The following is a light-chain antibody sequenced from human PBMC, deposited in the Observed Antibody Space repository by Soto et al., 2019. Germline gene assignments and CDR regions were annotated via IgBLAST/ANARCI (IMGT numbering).Light chain of an antibody. V-gene: IGKV1-39*01. Sequence: DVHMTQSRSSVAASVVDSLTSTFLASQSIASYVNWYQQKPGKAPKLLILGAVILQSGVPSRFSGSGSGTDFTLTISSLQPEDFATYYCQRDYNNIRTFGQGTKVDIK. CDR2: GAV. CDR1: QSIASY. CDR3: QRDYNNIRT. J-gene: IGKJ1*01.